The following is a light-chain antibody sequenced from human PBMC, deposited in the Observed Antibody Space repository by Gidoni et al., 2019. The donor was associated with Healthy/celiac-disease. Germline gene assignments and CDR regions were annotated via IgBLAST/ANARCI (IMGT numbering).Light chain of an antibody. CDR3: QQYGSSQFT. CDR2: GAS. Sequence: IVLTQSPGTLSLSPGERATLSCRASQSVSSNYLAWYQQKPGQAPRLIIHGASSRATGIPDRFSGSGSGTDFTLTISRLEPEDFAVYYCQQYGSSQFTFGPGTKVEIK. V-gene: IGKV3-20*01. J-gene: IGKJ3*01. CDR1: QSVSSNY.